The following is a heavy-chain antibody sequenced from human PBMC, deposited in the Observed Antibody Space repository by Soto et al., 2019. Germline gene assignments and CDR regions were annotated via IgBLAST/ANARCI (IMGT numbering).Heavy chain of an antibody. J-gene: IGHJ4*02. D-gene: IGHD1-26*01. CDR1: GGSISSSSYY. Sequence: QLQLQESGPGLVKPSETLSLTCTVSGGSISSSSYYWGWIRKPPGTGLEWIGSIYYSGSTYYNPSLKSRVTISVDTSKNQFSLKLSSVTAADTAVYYCAKPLGATGPFDYWGQGTLVTVSS. V-gene: IGHV4-39*01. CDR2: IYYSGST. CDR3: AKPLGATGPFDY.